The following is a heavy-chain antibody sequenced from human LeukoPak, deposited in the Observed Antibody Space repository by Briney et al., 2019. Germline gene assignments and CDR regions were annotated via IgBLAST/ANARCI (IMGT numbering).Heavy chain of an antibody. J-gene: IGHJ6*03. CDR2: ISYDGSNK. CDR3: ARDSAITIFGVVITPTDYYMDV. Sequence: PGRSLRLSCAASGFTFSSYAMHWVRQAPGKGLEWVAVISYDGSNKYYADSVKGRFTISRDNSKNTLYLQMNSLRAEDTAVYYCARDSAITIFGVVITPTDYYMDVWGKGTTVTVSS. V-gene: IGHV3-30-3*01. CDR1: GFTFSSYA. D-gene: IGHD3-3*01.